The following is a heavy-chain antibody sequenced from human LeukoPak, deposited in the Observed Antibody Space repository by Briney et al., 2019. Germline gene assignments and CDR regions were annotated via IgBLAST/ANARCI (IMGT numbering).Heavy chain of an antibody. CDR3: ARSQSTMATWSLDY. Sequence: PGGSLRLSCVVSGFTFSKYRMTWVRQAPGKGLEWVANINQDVSDIYYLDSLGGRFTISRDNAAGSVFLHLDNLTVEDTAVYYCARSQSTMATWSLDYWGRGTRVTVSS. D-gene: IGHD5/OR15-5a*01. J-gene: IGHJ4*02. V-gene: IGHV3-7*01. CDR1: GFTFSKYR. CDR2: INQDVSDI.